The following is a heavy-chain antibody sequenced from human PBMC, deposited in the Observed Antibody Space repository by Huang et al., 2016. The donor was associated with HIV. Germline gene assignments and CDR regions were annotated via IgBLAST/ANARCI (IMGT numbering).Heavy chain of an antibody. D-gene: IGHD6-19*01. CDR3: VQVRGDTSGWFIG. CDR1: GLTFSSYA. J-gene: IGHJ4*02. V-gene: IGHV3-23*01. Sequence: EVQLLESGGGLVQPGGSLRLSCAASGLTFSSYAMSWVRQAPGKGLKWVSGISCSGDRTYYADSVKGRFTISRDNSKNTLYLQMNSLRAEDTALYYCVQVRGDTSGWFIGWGQGTLVTVSS. CDR2: ISCSGDRT.